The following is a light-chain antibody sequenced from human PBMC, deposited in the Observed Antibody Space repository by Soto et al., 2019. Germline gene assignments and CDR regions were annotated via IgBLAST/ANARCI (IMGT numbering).Light chain of an antibody. Sequence: DIVLTQSPATLSLSPGERATPSCRASQSVSTYLAWYQQKPGQAPRLLIHDTSNRATGIPARFSGSGSGTDFTLTISSLEPEDFAVYYCQQRSNWPPTFGGGTKVEIK. CDR1: QSVSTY. CDR2: DTS. V-gene: IGKV3-11*01. CDR3: QQRSNWPPT. J-gene: IGKJ4*01.